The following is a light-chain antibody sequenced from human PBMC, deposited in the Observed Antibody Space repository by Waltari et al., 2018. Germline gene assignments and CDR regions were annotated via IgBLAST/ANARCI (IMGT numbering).Light chain of an antibody. J-gene: IGLJ3*02. CDR1: IVPTPY. CDR3: YSSADDNPRV. CDR2: KDN. V-gene: IGLV3-27*01. Sequence: YELTQPSSVSVSPGQTATITCSGDIVPTPYIRWFQPRPGQAPMLVIYKDNERPSGIPERFSGSSSGVTAMLTISGAQADDEADYYCYSSADDNPRVFGGGTKLTVL.